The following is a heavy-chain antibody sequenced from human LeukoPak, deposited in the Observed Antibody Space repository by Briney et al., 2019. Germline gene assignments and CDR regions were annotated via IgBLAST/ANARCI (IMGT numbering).Heavy chain of an antibody. V-gene: IGHV3-11*01. Sequence: SGGSLRLSCAASGFTFSDYYMSWIRQAPGKGLEWVSYISHSGRTMYYADSVKGRFTISRDNAKNSLYLQMNSLRPEDAAVYYCASSYCGGNCLVSWGQGTLVTVSS. J-gene: IGHJ5*02. CDR1: GFTFSDYY. CDR3: ASSYCGGNCLVS. CDR2: ISHSGRTM. D-gene: IGHD2-21*02.